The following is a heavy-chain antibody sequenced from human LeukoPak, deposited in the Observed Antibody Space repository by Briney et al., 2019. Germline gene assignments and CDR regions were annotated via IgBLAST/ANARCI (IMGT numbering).Heavy chain of an antibody. D-gene: IGHD1-14*01. V-gene: IGHV3-7*01. CDR1: GFTFRSYW. Sequence: GGSLRLSCAASGFTFRSYWMTWLRQAPGKGLELVAHINPDGSEESYADSVKGRFTISRDNAKNSLHLQMNNLRVEDTAVYYCARDPYIEAFDIWGQGTMVTVSS. CDR2: INPDGSEE. CDR3: ARDPYIEAFDI. J-gene: IGHJ3*02.